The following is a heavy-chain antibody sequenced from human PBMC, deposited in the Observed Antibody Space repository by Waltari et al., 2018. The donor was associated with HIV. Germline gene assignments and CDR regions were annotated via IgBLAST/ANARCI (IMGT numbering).Heavy chain of an antibody. V-gene: IGHV4-61*02. J-gene: IGHJ4*02. CDR1: GGSISSGSYY. D-gene: IGHD2-21*01. CDR3: ASLKRERWLSSFDY. Sequence: QVQLQESGQGLVKPSQTLSLTCTVSGGSISSGSYYWSWIRQPAGKGLGWIGRIYTSGSTNYNPSLKSRVTISVDTSKNQFSLKLSSVTAADTAVYYCASLKRERWLSSFDYWGQGTLVTVSS. CDR2: IYTSGST.